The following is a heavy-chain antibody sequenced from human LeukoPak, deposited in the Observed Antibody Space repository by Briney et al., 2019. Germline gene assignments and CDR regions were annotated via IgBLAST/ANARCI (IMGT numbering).Heavy chain of an antibody. CDR1: GYTFTGYY. CDR3: ARDILEYQLLALGYY. V-gene: IGHV1-2*02. CDR2: INPNSGGT. D-gene: IGHD2-2*01. Sequence: GASVNVSCKASGYTFTGYYMHWVRQAPGQGLEWMGWINPNSGGTNYEPKFQGRVTMTRNTSINKAYMELSRLRSADTAVYYCARDILEYQLLALGYYWGQGTLVTVSS. J-gene: IGHJ4*02.